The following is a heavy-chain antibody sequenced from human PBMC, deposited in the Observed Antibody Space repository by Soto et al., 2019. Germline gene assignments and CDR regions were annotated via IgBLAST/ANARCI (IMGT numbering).Heavy chain of an antibody. CDR2: IYFTGST. D-gene: IGHD6-13*01. J-gene: IGHJ4*02. CDR1: GGSISSSSYH. V-gene: IGHV4-39*01. Sequence: QLQLQESGPGLVRASETLSLSCIVSGGSISSSSYHWGWIRQPPGKGLEWIGSIYFTGSTHYNVSLSSRVTISVDTSRNQFSLKLSSVTATDTAVYYCARHVRGWQLMLDNWGQGSLVTVSS. CDR3: ARHVRGWQLMLDN.